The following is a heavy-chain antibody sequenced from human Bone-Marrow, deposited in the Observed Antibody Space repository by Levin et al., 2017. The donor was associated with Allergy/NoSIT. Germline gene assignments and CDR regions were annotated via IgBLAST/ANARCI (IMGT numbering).Heavy chain of an antibody. CDR3: SSAPGFSDY. J-gene: IGHJ4*02. CDR2: IYSGGGT. Sequence: GESLKISCAASGFTVGNNYVAWVRQAPGKGLDWISVIYSGGGTYYADSVKGRFTISRDKSKKTVYLQMNSLRVEDTAVYYCSSAPGFSDYWGQGTLVTVSS. CDR1: GFTVGNNY. V-gene: IGHV3-66*01.